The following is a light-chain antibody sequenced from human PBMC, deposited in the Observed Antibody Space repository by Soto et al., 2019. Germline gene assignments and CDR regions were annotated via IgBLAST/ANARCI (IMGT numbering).Light chain of an antibody. CDR1: QSIINH. V-gene: IGKV1-6*01. Sequence: IQVTQSPSSLSASVGDRVTIACRASQSIINHLNWYQHKPGKAPKLLIFAASTLQSGVPSRFSGSASGTDFTLTISSLQPEDFATYYCLQDYNYPRTFGQGTKVDIK. CDR2: AAS. CDR3: LQDYNYPRT. J-gene: IGKJ1*01.